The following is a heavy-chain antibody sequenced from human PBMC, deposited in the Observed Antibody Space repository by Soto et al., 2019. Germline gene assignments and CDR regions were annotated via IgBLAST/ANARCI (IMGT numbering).Heavy chain of an antibody. Sequence: QVQLVESGGGVVQPGTSLRLSCAASGFAVSSYSVHWVRQAPGKGLEWVAAMSLDGNSRYFADSVKGRFTISRDTSKNPWALQMNSLGPEDSAGYHCTRGRSVIANNEFEPWGQGTQVTVSS. CDR2: MSLDGNSR. CDR3: TRGRSVIANNEFEP. J-gene: IGHJ5*02. V-gene: IGHV3-30-3*01. D-gene: IGHD2-21*01. CDR1: GFAVSSYS.